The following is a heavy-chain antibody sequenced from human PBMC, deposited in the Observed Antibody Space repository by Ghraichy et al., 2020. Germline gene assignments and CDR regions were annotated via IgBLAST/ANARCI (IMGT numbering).Heavy chain of an antibody. Sequence: GGSLRLSCAASAFTFSSYAMTWVRQAPGKGLEWVSTIRGSGSSTYYTDSVKGRFTISRDNSKNTLYLQMNSLRAEDTAVYYCEKDRDYYDSSGYYFNAFDIWGQGTLVTVSS. V-gene: IGHV3-23*01. CDR2: IRGSGSST. CDR1: AFTFSSYA. J-gene: IGHJ3*02. D-gene: IGHD3-22*01. CDR3: EKDRDYYDSSGYYFNAFDI.